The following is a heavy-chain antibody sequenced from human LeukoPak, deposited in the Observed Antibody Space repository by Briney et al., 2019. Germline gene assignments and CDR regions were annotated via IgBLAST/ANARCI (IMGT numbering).Heavy chain of an antibody. CDR2: ISWNSANI. CDR3: ARDGVANDNYFDY. J-gene: IGHJ4*02. V-gene: IGHV3-9*01. CDR1: GLTFDEYG. D-gene: IGHD5-12*01. Sequence: GRSLRLSCVGSGLTFDEYGMHWVRQVPGKGLEWVSGISWNSANIGYVDSVKGRFTISRDNAKNSLYLQMNSLRAEDTAVYYCARDGVANDNYFDYWGQGTLVTVSS.